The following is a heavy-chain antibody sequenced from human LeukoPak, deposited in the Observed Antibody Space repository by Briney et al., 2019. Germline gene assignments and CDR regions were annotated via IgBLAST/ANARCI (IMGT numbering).Heavy chain of an antibody. D-gene: IGHD3-22*01. CDR2: IYYSGST. Sequence: SETLSLTCTVSGGSISSYYWSWIRQPPGKGLEWIGYIYYSGSTNYNPSLKSRVTISVDTSKNQFPLKLSSVTAADTAVYYCARDYYWGYYYGMDVWGQGTTVTVSS. CDR1: GGSISSYY. J-gene: IGHJ6*02. V-gene: IGHV4-59*01. CDR3: ARDYYWGYYYGMDV.